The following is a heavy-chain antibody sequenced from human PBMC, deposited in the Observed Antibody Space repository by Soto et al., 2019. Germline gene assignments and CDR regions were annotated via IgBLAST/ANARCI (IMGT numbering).Heavy chain of an antibody. CDR2: ISAYNGNT. J-gene: IGHJ6*02. D-gene: IGHD6-13*01. CDR1: GYTFTSYG. Sequence: ASVKVSCKASGYTFTSYGISWVRQAPGQGLEWMGWISAYNGNTNYAQKLQGRVTMTTDTSTSTAYMELRSLRSDDTAVYYCARSIAAAGQIINYYYHYGMDVWGQGTTVTVSS. CDR3: ARSIAAAGQIINYYYHYGMDV. V-gene: IGHV1-18*01.